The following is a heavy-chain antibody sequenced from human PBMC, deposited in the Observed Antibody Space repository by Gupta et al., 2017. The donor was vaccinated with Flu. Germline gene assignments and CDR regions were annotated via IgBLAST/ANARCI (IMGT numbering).Heavy chain of an antibody. CDR3: VRDYYGSGNPDY. Sequence: VRQAPGKGLEWVVVISYDGSKKHYADSVKGRFTISRDNSKSTLYLQMNSLRPEDTAVYYCVRDYYGSGNPDYWGQGILVTVSS. CDR2: ISYDGSKK. J-gene: IGHJ4*02. V-gene: IGHV3-30-3*01. D-gene: IGHD3-10*01.